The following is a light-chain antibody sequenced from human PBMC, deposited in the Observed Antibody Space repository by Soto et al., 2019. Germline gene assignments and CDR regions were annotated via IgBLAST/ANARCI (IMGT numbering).Light chain of an antibody. V-gene: IGKV1-39*01. Sequence: DIQMTQSPSSLSASVGDRVTITCRASQSISSYLNWYQQKPGKAPKLLIYAASSLQSGVPSRFSGSGSGTDFTLTISSLQPEDVATYYCQQSYSTPRTFGQGTMVEIK. CDR2: AAS. J-gene: IGKJ1*01. CDR1: QSISSY. CDR3: QQSYSTPRT.